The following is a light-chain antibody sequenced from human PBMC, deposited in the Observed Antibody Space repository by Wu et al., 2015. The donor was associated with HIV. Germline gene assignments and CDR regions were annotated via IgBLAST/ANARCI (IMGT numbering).Light chain of an antibody. CDR3: QKYNTAPWT. CDR1: QAIGNY. CDR2: AAS. V-gene: IGKV1-27*01. Sequence: DIHMTQSPSSLSASVGDRVTITCRASQAIGNYLAWYQVKPGKVPKPLIFAASTLQSGVPSRFSGSGSGTYFTLTISSLQPEDVATYYCQKYNTAPWTFGQGTKVEMK. J-gene: IGKJ1*01.